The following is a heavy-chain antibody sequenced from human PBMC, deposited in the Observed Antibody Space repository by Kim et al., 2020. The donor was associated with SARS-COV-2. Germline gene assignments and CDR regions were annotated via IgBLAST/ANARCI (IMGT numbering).Heavy chain of an antibody. CDR3: ASLSHPTHPV. V-gene: IGHV1-69*13. J-gene: IGHJ3*01. CDR2: ITSIFGTA. CDR1: GGTLRNYF. Sequence: SVKVSCKASGGTLRNYFISWVRHAPGQGLEWMGGITSIFGTANYAQKFQGRVTITADESTSTVYMELGSLRSEDTSMYFCASLSHPTHPVWGQGTMVTVSS.